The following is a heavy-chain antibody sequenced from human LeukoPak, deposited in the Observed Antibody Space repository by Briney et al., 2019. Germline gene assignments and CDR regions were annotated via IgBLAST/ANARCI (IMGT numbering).Heavy chain of an antibody. CDR1: VGTLSSYA. V-gene: IGHV1-18*01. Sequence: ASVKVSCKASVGTLSSYAISWVRQAPGQGLEWMGWISAYNGNTNYAQKLQGRVTMTRDTSTSTAYMELRSLSSDDTAVYYCAGEGEWKLHSIVINAFEIWGQGTMVTVSS. CDR2: ISAYNGNT. CDR3: AGEGEWKLHSIVINAFEI. J-gene: IGHJ3*02. D-gene: IGHD1-26*01.